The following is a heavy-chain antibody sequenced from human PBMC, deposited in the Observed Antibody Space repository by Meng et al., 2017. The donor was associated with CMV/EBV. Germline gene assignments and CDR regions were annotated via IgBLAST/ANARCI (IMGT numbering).Heavy chain of an antibody. V-gene: IGHV4-34*01. CDR2: ISNSGST. J-gene: IGHJ5*02. CDR3: AGGRAVAGRGWFDP. Sequence: GSLRPSCAVDGGSFSVYYWSWIRQPPGKGLEWIGEISNSGSTKFNPYIKRRVTISVDTYKNQFSLKMSSVTAADTTVYYCAGGRAVAGRGWFDPWGQGTLVTVSS. CDR1: GGSFSVYY. D-gene: IGHD6-19*01.